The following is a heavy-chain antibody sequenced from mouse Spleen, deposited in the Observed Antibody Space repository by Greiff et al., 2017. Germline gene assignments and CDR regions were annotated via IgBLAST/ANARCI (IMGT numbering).Heavy chain of an antibody. CDR1: GFTFSDYG. J-gene: IGHJ2*01. Sequence: EVQRVESGGGLVKPGGSLKLSCAASGFTFSDYGMHWVRQAPEKGLEWVAYISSGSSTIYYADTVKGRFTISRDNAKNTLFLQMTSLRSEDTAMYYCARCPYYYGSSYDYFDYWGQGTTLTVSS. V-gene: IGHV5-17*01. CDR3: ARCPYYYGSSYDYFDY. CDR2: ISSGSSTI. D-gene: IGHD1-1*01.